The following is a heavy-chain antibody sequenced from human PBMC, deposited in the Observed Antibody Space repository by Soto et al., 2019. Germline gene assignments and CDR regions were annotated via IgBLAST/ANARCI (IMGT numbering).Heavy chain of an antibody. J-gene: IGHJ4*02. CDR2: ISYDGSNK. CDR1: GFSFNNFG. CDR3: AKDGTYCGGDCYPIFNFDS. D-gene: IGHD2-21*02. Sequence: QVHLVQSGGGVVQPGRSLRLSCAASGFSFNNFGMHWVRQAPGKGLEWVAVISYDGSNKYYADSVRGRLTISRDDSKDTLYLQMNSLRAEDTAVYYCAKDGTYCGGDCYPIFNFDSWGQGTLVTVSS. V-gene: IGHV3-30*18.